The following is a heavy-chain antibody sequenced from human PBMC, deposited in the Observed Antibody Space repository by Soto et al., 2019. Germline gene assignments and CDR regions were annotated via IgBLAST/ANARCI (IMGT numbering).Heavy chain of an antibody. CDR2: IIPIFGTA. CDR3: ARDLGFEYSSSSALDY. Sequence: QVQLVQSGAEVKKPGSSVKVSCKASGGTFRTYAISWVGRAPGQGLDGMGGIIPIFGTANYAQKFQGRVTITADESTSTAYMELSSLRSEDTAVYYCARDLGFEYSSSSALDYWGQGTLVTVSS. V-gene: IGHV1-69*01. J-gene: IGHJ4*02. D-gene: IGHD6-6*01. CDR1: GGTFRTYA.